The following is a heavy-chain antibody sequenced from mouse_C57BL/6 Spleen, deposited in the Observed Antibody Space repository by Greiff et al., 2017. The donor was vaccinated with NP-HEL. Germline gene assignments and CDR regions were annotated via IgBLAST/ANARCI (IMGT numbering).Heavy chain of an antibody. D-gene: IGHD4-1*01. CDR1: GYTFTSYW. J-gene: IGHJ3*01. V-gene: IGHV1-69*01. CDR2: IDPSDSYT. Sequence: QVQLQQPGAELVMPGASVKLSCKASGYTFTSYWMHWVKQRPGQGLEWIGEIDPSDSYTNYNQKFKGKSTLTVDKSSSTAYMQLSSLTSEDSAVYYCASLGRAPWFAYWGQGTLVTVSA. CDR3: ASLGRAPWFAY.